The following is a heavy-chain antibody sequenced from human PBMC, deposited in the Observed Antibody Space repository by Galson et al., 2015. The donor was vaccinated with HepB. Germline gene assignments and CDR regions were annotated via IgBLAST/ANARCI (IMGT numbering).Heavy chain of an antibody. D-gene: IGHD6-19*01. Sequence: SVKVSCKASGGTFSSYAISWVRQAPGQGLEWMGGIVPIFGTANYAQKFQGRVTITADESTSTAYMELSSLRSEDTAVYYCARGEEGIAVAGGNYWGQGTLVTVSS. CDR2: IVPIFGTA. CDR3: ARGEEGIAVAGGNY. J-gene: IGHJ4*02. V-gene: IGHV1-69*13. CDR1: GGTFSSYA.